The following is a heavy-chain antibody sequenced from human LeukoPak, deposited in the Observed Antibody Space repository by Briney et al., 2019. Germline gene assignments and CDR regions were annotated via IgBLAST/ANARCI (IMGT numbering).Heavy chain of an antibody. V-gene: IGHV1-2*02. J-gene: IGHJ4*02. CDR2: INPNNGGT. CDR1: GYSFTGYN. CDR3: ARGYCSAGDCYEFDH. Sequence: ASVKVSCKASGYSFTGYNMHWVRQAPGQGLEWMGWINPNNGGTNYPQNFRGRVTMTRDTSISTAYMELSRLRSDDTAVYYCARGYCSAGDCYEFDHWGQGTLVTVSS. D-gene: IGHD2-15*01.